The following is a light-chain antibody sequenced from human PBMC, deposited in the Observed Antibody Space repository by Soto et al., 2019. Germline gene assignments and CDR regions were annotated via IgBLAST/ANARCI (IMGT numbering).Light chain of an antibody. Sequence: DIVMTQSPLSLPVTPGEPASISCRSSQSLLHYNGNNYLGWYLQRPGQSPQVLIYLGSNRASGVPDRFSGSGSGTDFTLKISRVETEDVGVYYCMQTLQTPLTFSQGTRLEIK. CDR1: QSLLHYNGNNY. CDR3: MQTLQTPLT. CDR2: LGS. J-gene: IGKJ5*01. V-gene: IGKV2-28*01.